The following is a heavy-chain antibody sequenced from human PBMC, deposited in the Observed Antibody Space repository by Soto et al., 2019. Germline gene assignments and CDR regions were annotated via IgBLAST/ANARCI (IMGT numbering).Heavy chain of an antibody. V-gene: IGHV3-11*06. Sequence: PGGSLRLSCAASGLTFSNYAISWVRQAPGKGLEWVSYISSSSSYTNYADSVKGRFTISRDNAKNSLYLQMNSLRAEDTAVYYCAREGYYLNWFDPRAQRTAVTVSS. CDR1: GLTFSNYA. CDR3: AREGYYLNWFDP. D-gene: IGHD3-10*01. J-gene: IGHJ5*02. CDR2: ISSSSSYT.